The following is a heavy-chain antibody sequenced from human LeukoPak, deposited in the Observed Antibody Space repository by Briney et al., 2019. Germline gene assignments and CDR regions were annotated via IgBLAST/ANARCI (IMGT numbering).Heavy chain of an antibody. D-gene: IGHD5-18*01. CDR3: ARGSAVQLWYYYYYGMDV. CDR1: GFTVSSNY. CDR2: IYSGGST. Sequence: GGSLRLSCAASGFTVSSNYMSWVRQAPGKGLEWVSVIYSGGSTYYADSVKGRFTISRDNSKNTLYLQMNSLRAEDTAVYYCARGSAVQLWYYYYYGMDVWAKGPRSPSP. V-gene: IGHV3-53*01. J-gene: IGHJ6*02.